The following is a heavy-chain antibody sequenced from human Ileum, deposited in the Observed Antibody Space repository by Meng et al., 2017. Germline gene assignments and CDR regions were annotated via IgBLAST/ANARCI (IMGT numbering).Heavy chain of an antibody. Sequence: QITLKGSGPTLVKPTQTLTLTCTFSGFSLSTSGVGVAWIRQPPGKALECLALIYWDDDKRYNPSLKNRLTITKGTSKNQVVLTMTNMDLVDTATYYCAHRLAYSSNYNVGWFDPWGQGTLVTVSS. V-gene: IGHV2-5*02. D-gene: IGHD6-13*01. CDR3: AHRLAYSSNYNVGWFDP. J-gene: IGHJ5*02. CDR2: IYWDDDK. CDR1: GFSLSTSGVG.